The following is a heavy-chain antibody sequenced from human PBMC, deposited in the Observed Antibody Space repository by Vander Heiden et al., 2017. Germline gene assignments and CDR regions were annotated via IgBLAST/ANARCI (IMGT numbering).Heavy chain of an antibody. Sequence: QVQLQESGPALVKPSETLSLTCTVSGDSISGYYWSWIRQPAGKGLEWIGRIYVSGSTEYNPSLKSRVTMSEDTSKNLISLKLSSVTAADTAVYFCARSTSVLTLPYNWLDPWGHGTLVTVSS. CDR1: GDSISGYY. CDR2: IYVSGST. J-gene: IGHJ5*02. V-gene: IGHV4-4*07. D-gene: IGHD3-9*01. CDR3: ARSTSVLTLPYNWLDP.